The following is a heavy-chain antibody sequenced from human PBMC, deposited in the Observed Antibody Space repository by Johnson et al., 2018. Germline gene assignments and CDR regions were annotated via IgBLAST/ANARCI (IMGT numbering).Heavy chain of an antibody. D-gene: IGHD3-10*01. CDR3: AHYGYGPNDAFDI. J-gene: IGHJ3*02. Sequence: QVQLVQSGAEVKKPGSSVKVSCKASGGTFSSYAISWVRQAPGQGLEWMGGIIPIFGTANYAQKFQGRVTITADESTSTAYMGLSSRRSEDTAVYYCAHYGYGPNDAFDIWGEGTMVTVSS. CDR1: GGTFSSYA. CDR2: IIPIFGTA. V-gene: IGHV1-69*01.